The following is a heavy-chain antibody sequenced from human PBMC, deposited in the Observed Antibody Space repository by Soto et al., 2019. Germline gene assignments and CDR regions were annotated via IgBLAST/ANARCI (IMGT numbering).Heavy chain of an antibody. D-gene: IGHD2-2*01. J-gene: IGHJ4*02. Sequence: GGSLRLSCKTSGFTFSSYGLHWLRQAPGKGLEWVTFISYNGNKINYADSVKGRFTVSRDNSKNTLYLQMNSLRPEDTAVYYCAKHSSTFVFWGQGTMVAVSS. CDR1: GFTFSSYG. V-gene: IGHV3-30*18. CDR2: ISYNGNKI. CDR3: AKHSSTFVF.